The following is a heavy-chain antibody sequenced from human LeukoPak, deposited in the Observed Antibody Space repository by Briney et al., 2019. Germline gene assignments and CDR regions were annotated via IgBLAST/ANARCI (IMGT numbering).Heavy chain of an antibody. CDR2: INPSGGST. CDR3: ATRGGTFDY. Sequence: APVKVSCKASGYTFTSYFMHWVRQAPGQGLEWMGIINPSGGSTNYAQKFQGRVTMTRNTSTSTVYMELSSLRSEDTAVYYCATRGGTFDYWGQGTLVTVSS. J-gene: IGHJ4*02. D-gene: IGHD3-10*01. V-gene: IGHV1-46*01. CDR1: GYTFTSYF.